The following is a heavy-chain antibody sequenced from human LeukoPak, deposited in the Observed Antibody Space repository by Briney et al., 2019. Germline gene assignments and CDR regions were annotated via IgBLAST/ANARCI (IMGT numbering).Heavy chain of an antibody. CDR1: GYTFTSYG. Sequence: GASVKVSCKASGYTFTSYGISWVRQAPGQGLEWMGGIIPIFGTANYAQKFQGRVTITADESTSTAYMELSSLRSEDTAVYYCASTPIPTYCGGDCSRAFDIWGQGTMVTVSS. CDR3: ASTPIPTYCGGDCSRAFDI. CDR2: IIPIFGTA. D-gene: IGHD2-21*02. J-gene: IGHJ3*02. V-gene: IGHV1-69*13.